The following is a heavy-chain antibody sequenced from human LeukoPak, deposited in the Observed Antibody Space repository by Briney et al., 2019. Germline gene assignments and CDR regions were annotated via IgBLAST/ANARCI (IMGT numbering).Heavy chain of an antibody. CDR2: ISSSGNTI. D-gene: IGHD5-12*01. V-gene: IGHV3-48*03. J-gene: IGHJ4*02. Sequence: AGGSLRLFCTGSGFIFSRYEMNWVRQAPGKGLEWVSYISSSGNTIYYADSVKGRFTISRDNAKNSLYLQMNSLRAEDTAVYYCSSKIVVTTTGWLFDYWGPGSLVTVSS. CDR3: SSKIVVTTTGWLFDY. CDR1: GFIFSRYE.